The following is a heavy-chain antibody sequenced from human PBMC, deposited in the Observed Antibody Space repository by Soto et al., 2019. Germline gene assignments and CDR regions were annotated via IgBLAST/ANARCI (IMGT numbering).Heavy chain of an antibody. D-gene: IGHD3-10*01. CDR2: INPSGGST. J-gene: IGHJ4*02. CDR1: GYTFTSYY. CDR3: AKVRNPWRGLGFDY. V-gene: IGHV1-46*01. Sequence: ASVKVSCKASGYTFTSYYMHWVRQAPGQGLEWMGIINPSGGSTSYAQKFQGRVTMTRDTSTSTVYMELNSLRAEDTAVYYCAKVRNPWRGLGFDYWGQGTLVTVSS.